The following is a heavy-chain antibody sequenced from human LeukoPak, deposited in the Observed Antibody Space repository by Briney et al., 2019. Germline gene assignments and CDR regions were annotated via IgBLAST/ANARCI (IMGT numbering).Heavy chain of an antibody. J-gene: IGHJ6*02. Sequence: ASVKVSFKASGYTFTHYYMHWVRQACGQGLEWMGWINPNSCCTNYAQKLQGRVNLTRDTSIGTVYMELSRLRSYDTAVYYCAREPRQEYCSSASCYALFHYYYYYGMDVWGQGTTVTVSS. V-gene: IGHV1-2*02. D-gene: IGHD2-2*01. CDR1: GYTFTHYY. CDR2: INPNSCCT. CDR3: AREPRQEYCSSASCYALFHYYYYYGMDV.